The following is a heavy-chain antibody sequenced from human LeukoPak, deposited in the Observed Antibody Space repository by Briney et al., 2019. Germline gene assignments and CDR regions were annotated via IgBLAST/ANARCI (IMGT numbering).Heavy chain of an antibody. Sequence: GGSLRLSCAASGFTFDDYGMSWVRQAPGKGLEWVSSISGDSYDIYYADSVKGRFTISRDNAKNSLFLQMNSLGVEDTAVYFCATRSVMDVWGQGTTVTVSS. V-gene: IGHV3-21*01. J-gene: IGHJ6*02. CDR2: ISGDSYDI. CDR1: GFTFDDYG. CDR3: ATRSVMDV.